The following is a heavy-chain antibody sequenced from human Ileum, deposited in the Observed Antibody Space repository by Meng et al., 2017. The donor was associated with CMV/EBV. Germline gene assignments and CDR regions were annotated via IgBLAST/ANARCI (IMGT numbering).Heavy chain of an antibody. CDR3: AIKTSVVTRRGAYYYYGMDV. D-gene: IGHD4-23*01. Sequence: SVKVSCKASGYTFISYALNWVRQAPGQGLEWMGGIIPIFGTANYAQKFQGRVTITTDESTSTAYMELSSLRSEDTAVYYCAIKTSVVTRRGAYYYYGMDVWGQGTTVTVSS. V-gene: IGHV1-69*05. CDR2: IIPIFGTA. CDR1: GYTFISYA. J-gene: IGHJ6*02.